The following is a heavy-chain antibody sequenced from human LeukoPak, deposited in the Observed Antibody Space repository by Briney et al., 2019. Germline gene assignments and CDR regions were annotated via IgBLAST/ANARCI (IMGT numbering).Heavy chain of an antibody. J-gene: IGHJ4*02. Sequence: ASVKVSCKASGYTFTGYYMHWVRQAPGQGLEWMGWINPNSGGTNYAQKFQGRVTMTRDTSISTAYMELSRLRSDDTAVYYCAIVDCSSTSCLSAPFDYWGQGTLVTVSS. CDR1: GYTFTGYY. D-gene: IGHD2-2*01. V-gene: IGHV1-2*02. CDR3: AIVDCSSTSCLSAPFDY. CDR2: INPNSGGT.